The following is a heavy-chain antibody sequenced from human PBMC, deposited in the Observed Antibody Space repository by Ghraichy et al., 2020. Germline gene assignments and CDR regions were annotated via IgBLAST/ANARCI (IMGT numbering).Heavy chain of an antibody. J-gene: IGHJ5*02. V-gene: IGHV4-31*03. D-gene: IGHD1-26*01. CDR1: GGSISSGGYY. CDR2: IYYSGST. Sequence: SETLSLTCTVSGGSISSGGYYWSWIRQHPGKGLEWIGYIYYSGSTYYNPSLKSRVTISVDTSKNQFSLTLSSVTAADTAVYYCARGGGYYDGFNWFDPWGQGTLVTVSS. CDR3: ARGGGYYDGFNWFDP.